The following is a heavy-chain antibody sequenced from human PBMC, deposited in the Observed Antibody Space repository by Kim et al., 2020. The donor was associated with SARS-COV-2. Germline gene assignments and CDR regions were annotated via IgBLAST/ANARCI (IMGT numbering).Heavy chain of an antibody. Sequence: SETLSLTCAVYGGSFSGYYWSWIRQPPGKGLEWIGEINHSGSTNYNPSLKSRVTISVDTSKNQFSLKLSSVTAADTAVYYCARLGYCSSTSCYARYFQHWGQGTLVTVSS. D-gene: IGHD2-2*01. CDR1: GGSFSGYY. CDR3: ARLGYCSSTSCYARYFQH. V-gene: IGHV4-34*01. J-gene: IGHJ1*01. CDR2: INHSGST.